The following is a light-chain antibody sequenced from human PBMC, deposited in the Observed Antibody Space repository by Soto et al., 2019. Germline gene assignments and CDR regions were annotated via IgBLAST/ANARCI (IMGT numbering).Light chain of an antibody. CDR1: SSDIGYNY. CDR3: SSYTIRATV. J-gene: IGLJ2*01. CDR2: EVS. Sequence: QSVLTQPASVSGSPGQSITISCTGTSSDIGYNYVSWYQQHPGKAPKLMIYEVSNRPSGVSNRFSGSKSGNTASLTISGLQAEDEADYYCSSYTIRATVFGGGTKLTVL. V-gene: IGLV2-14*01.